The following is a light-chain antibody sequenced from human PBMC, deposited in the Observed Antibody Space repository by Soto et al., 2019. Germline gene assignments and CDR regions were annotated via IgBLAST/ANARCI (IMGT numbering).Light chain of an antibody. CDR2: GAS. V-gene: IGKV3-20*01. Sequence: EIVLTQSPGTLSLSPGERATLSCRASQSVSSYYLAWYQQKPGQAPRLLIYGASSRATGIPDRFSGSGSGTDFTLTISSLQSEDFALYYCQQYNDWPLTFGQGTKVDIK. CDR3: QQYNDWPLT. J-gene: IGKJ1*01. CDR1: QSVSSYY.